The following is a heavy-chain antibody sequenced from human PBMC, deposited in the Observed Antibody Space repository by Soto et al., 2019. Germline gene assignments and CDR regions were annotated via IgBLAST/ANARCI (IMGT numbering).Heavy chain of an antibody. V-gene: IGHV3-30-3*01. CDR1: GFTFSSYA. CDR2: ISYDGSNK. D-gene: IGHD3-22*01. Sequence: QVQLVESGGGVVQPGRSLRLSCAASGFTFSSYAMHWVRQAPGKGLEWVAVISYDGSNKYYADSVKGRFTISRDNSKNTLYLQMNSLRAEDTAVYYCARDTNYYDSSSYYLFDYWGQGTLVTVSS. J-gene: IGHJ4*02. CDR3: ARDTNYYDSSSYYLFDY.